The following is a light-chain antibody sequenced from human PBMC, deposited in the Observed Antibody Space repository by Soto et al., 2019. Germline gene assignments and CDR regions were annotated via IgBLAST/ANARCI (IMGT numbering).Light chain of an antibody. J-gene: IGKJ1*01. Sequence: DIVVTQSPDSLAMSLGERATINCKSSQSVLYSSNNNNYLAWYQQKPGQPPKLLIYWAPTRESGVPDRFSGSGAGTAFNLTISSLQAEDVAVYYCQQHFSTPWTFGQGTKVEL. CDR3: QQHFSTPWT. CDR2: WAP. V-gene: IGKV4-1*01. CDR1: QSVLYSSNNNNY.